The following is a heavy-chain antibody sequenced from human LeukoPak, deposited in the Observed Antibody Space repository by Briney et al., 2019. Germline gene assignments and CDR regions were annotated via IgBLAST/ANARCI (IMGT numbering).Heavy chain of an antibody. V-gene: IGHV4-59*08. CDR1: GGSTSSYY. CDR2: IYYSGST. J-gene: IGHJ4*02. D-gene: IGHD5-18*01. CDR3: ARLPRYNSGFYATDY. Sequence: SETLSLTCTVSGGSTSSYYWSWIRQPPGKGLEWIGYIYYSGSTNYNPSLKSRVTISVDTSKNQFSLKLISVTAADTAVYYCARLPRYNSGFYATDYWGQGTLVTVSS.